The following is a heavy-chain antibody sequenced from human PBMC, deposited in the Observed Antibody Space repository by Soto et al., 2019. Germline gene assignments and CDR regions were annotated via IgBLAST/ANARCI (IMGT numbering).Heavy chain of an antibody. CDR1: GGSISSSSYY. CDR3: ARVPIAVAGTYYYYYMDV. D-gene: IGHD6-19*01. J-gene: IGHJ6*03. V-gene: IGHV4-39*01. CDR2: IYYSGST. Sequence: SETLSLTCTVSGGSISSSSYYWGWIRQPPGKGLEWIGSIYYSGSTYYNPSLKSRVTISVDTSKNQFSLKLSSVTAADTALYYCARVPIAVAGTYYYYYMDVWGKGTTVTVSS.